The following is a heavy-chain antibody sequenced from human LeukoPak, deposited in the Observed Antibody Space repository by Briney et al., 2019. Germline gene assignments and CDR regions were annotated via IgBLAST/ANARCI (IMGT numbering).Heavy chain of an antibody. CDR2: IYTSGNI. CDR1: GGSISGYY. CDR3: ARVTLVSPSYYFDY. V-gene: IGHV4-4*07. Sequence: SETLSLTCTVSGGSISGYYWSWIRQPAGKGLEWIGRIYTSGNINYNPSLKSRVTISVDTSKNQFSLKLSSVTAADTAVYYCARVTLVSPSYYFDYWGQGTLVTVSS. D-gene: IGHD3-16*01. J-gene: IGHJ4*02.